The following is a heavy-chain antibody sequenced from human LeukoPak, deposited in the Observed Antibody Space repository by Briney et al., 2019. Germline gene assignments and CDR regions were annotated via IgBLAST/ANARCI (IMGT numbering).Heavy chain of an antibody. CDR2: MNPNSGNT. CDR1: GYTFTSYD. CDR3: AREVRYCSSTSCYAYYFDY. J-gene: IGHJ4*02. Sequence: GASVKVSCKASGYTFTSYDINWVRQATGQGLEWMGCMNPNSGNTGYAQKFQGRVTMTRNTSISTAYMELSSLRSEDTAVYYCAREVRYCSSTSCYAYYFDYWGQGTLVTVSS. D-gene: IGHD2-2*01. V-gene: IGHV1-8*01.